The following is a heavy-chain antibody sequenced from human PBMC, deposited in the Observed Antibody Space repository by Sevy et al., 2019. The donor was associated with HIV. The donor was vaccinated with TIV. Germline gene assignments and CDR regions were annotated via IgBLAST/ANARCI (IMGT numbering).Heavy chain of an antibody. J-gene: IGHJ3*02. CDR2: IIPIFGTP. V-gene: IGHV1-69*13. D-gene: IGHD1-1*01. CDR3: AGEGGVATTGDHDAFDI. CDR1: GDTFSTYG. Sequence: ASVKVSCKASGDTFSTYGLSWVRQAPGQGLEWMGGIIPIFGTPNYAQKFQGRVTITADESASTAYMELSSLRFEDTALYYCAGEGGVATTGDHDAFDIWGHGTLVTVSS.